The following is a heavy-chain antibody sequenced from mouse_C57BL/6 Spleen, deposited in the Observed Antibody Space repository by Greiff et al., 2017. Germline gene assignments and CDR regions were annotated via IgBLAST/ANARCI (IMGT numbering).Heavy chain of an antibody. Sequence: QVQLQQPGAELVMPGASVKLSCKASGYTFTSYWMHWVKQRPGQGLEWIGEIDPSDSYTNYNQKFKGKSTLTVDKSSSTAYMQLSSLTSEDSAVYYCARWGTTGGYAMDYWGQGTSVTVAS. CDR1: GYTFTSYW. D-gene: IGHD2-14*01. CDR3: ARWGTTGGYAMDY. J-gene: IGHJ4*01. CDR2: IDPSDSYT. V-gene: IGHV1-69*01.